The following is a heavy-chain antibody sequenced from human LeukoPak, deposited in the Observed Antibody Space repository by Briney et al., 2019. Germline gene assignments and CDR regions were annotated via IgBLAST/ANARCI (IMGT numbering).Heavy chain of an antibody. CDR2: IYSSGST. CDR1: GGSINKYY. Sequence: SETLSLTCSVSGGSINKYYWNWIRQTPGKGLEWIGDIYSSGSTNYNPSLKSRVTISVDTSNNQLSLSLTSVTAADTAVYYCARHASSWYGGRFDPWGQGTVVTVSS. CDR3: ARHASSWYGGRFDP. J-gene: IGHJ5*02. D-gene: IGHD6-13*01. V-gene: IGHV4-59*08.